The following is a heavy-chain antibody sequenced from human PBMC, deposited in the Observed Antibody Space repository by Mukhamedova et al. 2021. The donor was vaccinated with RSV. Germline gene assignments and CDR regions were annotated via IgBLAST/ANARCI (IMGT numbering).Heavy chain of an antibody. J-gene: IGHJ4*01. V-gene: IGHV3-66*02. CDR3: ATPSRGITSYFDY. D-gene: IGHD1-20*01. CDR2: LYVDGTT. CDR1: GFTVSSKY. Sequence: GFTVSSKYMSWVRQAPGRGLDWVSVLYVDGTTHYADSVKGRFTVSRDNSKNTLFLQMNSPRPEDTAVYYCATPSRGITSYFDYWG.